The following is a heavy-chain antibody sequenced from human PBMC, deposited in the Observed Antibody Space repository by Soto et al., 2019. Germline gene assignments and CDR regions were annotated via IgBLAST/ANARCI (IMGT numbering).Heavy chain of an antibody. J-gene: IGHJ4*02. CDR3: ARGGRGYSSAPRYYFEY. CDR2: IIPIFATV. D-gene: IGHD5-18*01. CDR1: GGSFSSNP. Sequence: QVQLVQSGSEVKKPGSSVKVSCKASGGSFSSNPISWVRQAPGQGLEWMAGIIPIFATVHYAQKFQGRVTITADESTGTAYMELTSLISEDTAVYFCARGGRGYSSAPRYYFEYWGQGTLVTVS. V-gene: IGHV1-69*01.